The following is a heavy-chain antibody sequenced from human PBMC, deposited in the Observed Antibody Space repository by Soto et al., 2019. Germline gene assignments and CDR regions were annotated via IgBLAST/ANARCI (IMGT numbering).Heavy chain of an antibody. D-gene: IGHD2-8*02. J-gene: IGHJ4*02. CDR1: GGTFGSHT. CDR2: IVPIFGSP. V-gene: IGHV1-69*01. Sequence: QVQLVQSGAQVKKPGSSVKVSCNASGGTFGSHTIAWVRLAPGRGLEWMGGIVPIFGSPNYAQKFQGRVTITAHESSSTVYMELSSLRPGDTAVYYCARDGGTSAQPYFFDFWGQGTLVTVSS. CDR3: ARDGGTSAQPYFFDF.